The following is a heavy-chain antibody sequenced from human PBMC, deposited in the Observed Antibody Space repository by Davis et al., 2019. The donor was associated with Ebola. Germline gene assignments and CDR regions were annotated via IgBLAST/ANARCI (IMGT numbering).Heavy chain of an antibody. CDR2: IKQDGSEE. V-gene: IGHV3-7*01. D-gene: IGHD3-10*01. CDR3: ARSDNLLWFGELLTPYYGMDV. CDR1: GFTFSSYW. J-gene: IGHJ6*04. Sequence: PGGSLRLSCAASGFTFSSYWMSWVRQAPGKGLEWVANIKQDGSEEYYVDSVKGRFTISRDNAKNSLYLQMNSLRAEDTAVYYCARSDNLLWFGELLTPYYGMDVWGKGTTVTVSS.